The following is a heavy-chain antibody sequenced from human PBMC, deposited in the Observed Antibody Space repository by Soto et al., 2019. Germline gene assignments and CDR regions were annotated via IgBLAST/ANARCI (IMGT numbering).Heavy chain of an antibody. J-gene: IGHJ6*02. CDR1: EFSFDKYY. CDR2: VKPNGSKQ. CDR3: SRGNWNYYASFDV. V-gene: IGHV3-7*01. Sequence: GESLRLSCAVSEFSFDKYYMTWVRHAQGKGPELVGNVKPNGSKQYNVYSVKGQVTITRDNANNTLYLQMNSLRAEDTAVYFCSRGNWNYYASFDVWGQGATVTVSS. D-gene: IGHD1-7*01.